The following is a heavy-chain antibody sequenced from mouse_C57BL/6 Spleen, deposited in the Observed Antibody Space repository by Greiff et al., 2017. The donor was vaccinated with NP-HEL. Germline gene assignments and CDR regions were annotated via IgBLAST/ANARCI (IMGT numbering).Heavy chain of an antibody. D-gene: IGHD2-3*01. V-gene: IGHV7-3*01. Sequence: EVQGVESGGGLVQPGGSLSLSCAASGFTFTDYYMSWVRQPPGKALEWLGFIRNKANGYTTEYSAYVKGRFTISRDNSQSILYLQMNALRAEDSATYYCARYYDGYYEGYFDVWGTGTTVTVSS. CDR3: ARYYDGYYEGYFDV. J-gene: IGHJ1*03. CDR1: GFTFTDYY. CDR2: IRNKANGYTT.